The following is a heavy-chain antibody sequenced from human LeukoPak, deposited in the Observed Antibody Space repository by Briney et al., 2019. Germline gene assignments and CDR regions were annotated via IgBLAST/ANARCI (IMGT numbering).Heavy chain of an antibody. J-gene: IGHJ1*01. D-gene: IGHD2-2*02. V-gene: IGHV4-34*01. CDR3: ARGYQLLYRYIQH. CDR2: INHSGST. Sequence: PSETLSLTCAVYGGSFSGYYWSWIRQPPGKGLEWIGEINHSGSTNYNPSLKSRVTISVDTSKNQFSLKLSSVAAADTAVYYCARGYQLLYRYIQHWGQGTLVTVSS. CDR1: GGSFSGYY.